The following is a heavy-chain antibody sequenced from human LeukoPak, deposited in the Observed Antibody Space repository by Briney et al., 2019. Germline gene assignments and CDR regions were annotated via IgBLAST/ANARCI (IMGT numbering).Heavy chain of an antibody. CDR1: GFTFSKTW. D-gene: IGHD6-13*01. Sequence: GGSLRLSCVASGFTFSKTWMTWVRQPPGKGLEWVSGISWNSGSIGYADSVKGRFTISRDNAKNSLYLQMNSLRAEDTALYYCAKDSSSWYGGADYWGQGTLVTVSS. J-gene: IGHJ4*02. CDR2: ISWNSGSI. V-gene: IGHV3-9*01. CDR3: AKDSSSWYGGADY.